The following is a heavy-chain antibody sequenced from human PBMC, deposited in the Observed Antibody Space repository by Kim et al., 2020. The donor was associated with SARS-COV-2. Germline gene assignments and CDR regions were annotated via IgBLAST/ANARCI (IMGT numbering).Heavy chain of an antibody. CDR1: GYTFTGYY. J-gene: IGHJ6*02. CDR3: AREWLLFQYYYYGMDV. CDR2: INPNSGGT. D-gene: IGHD2-21*01. V-gene: IGHV1-2*02. Sequence: ASVKVSCKASGYTFTGYYMHWVRQAPGQGLEWMGWINPNSGGTNYAQKFQGRVTMTRDTSISTAYMELSRLRSDDTAVYYCAREWLLFQYYYYGMDVWGQGTTVTVSS.